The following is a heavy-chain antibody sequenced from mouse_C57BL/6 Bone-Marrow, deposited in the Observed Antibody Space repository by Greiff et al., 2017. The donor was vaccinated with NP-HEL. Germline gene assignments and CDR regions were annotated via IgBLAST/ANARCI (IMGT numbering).Heavy chain of an antibody. D-gene: IGHD4-1*01. Sequence: QVQLQQSGPGLVQPSQSLSITCTVSGFSLTSYGVPWVRQSPGKGLEWLGVICSGGSTDYNAAFMSRLGITKDNSKSKVSFKMHSRQTDDTAKYYCGKTNRPFYYYMDYWGQGTSVTVSS. J-gene: IGHJ4*01. CDR2: ICSGGST. CDR3: GKTNRPFYYYMDY. V-gene: IGHV2-5*01. CDR1: GFSLTSYG.